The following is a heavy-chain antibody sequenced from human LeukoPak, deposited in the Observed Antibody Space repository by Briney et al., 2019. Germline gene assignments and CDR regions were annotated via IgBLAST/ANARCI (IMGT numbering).Heavy chain of an antibody. Sequence: GGSLRLSCAASGFTFSSYGMHWVRQAPGKGLEWVAFIRYDGSNKYYADSVKGRFTISRDNSKNTLYLQMGSLRAEDMAVYYCARAQWELLSDAFDIWGQGTMVTVSS. D-gene: IGHD1-26*01. V-gene: IGHV3-30*02. J-gene: IGHJ3*02. CDR3: ARAQWELLSDAFDI. CDR2: IRYDGSNK. CDR1: GFTFSSYG.